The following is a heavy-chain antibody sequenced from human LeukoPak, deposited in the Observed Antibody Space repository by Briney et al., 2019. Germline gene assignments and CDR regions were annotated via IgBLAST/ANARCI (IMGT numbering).Heavy chain of an antibody. CDR3: ARELYQLLPDY. J-gene: IGHJ4*02. D-gene: IGHD2-2*01. CDR1: GFTFSGYG. CDR2: IGPGSTTI. V-gene: IGHV3-48*02. Sequence: GGSLRLSCAASGFTFSGYGLNWVRQAPGKGLEWASYIGPGSTTIYYADSVKGRFTISRDNAGNSLNLQMNSLRDEDTAVYYCARELYQLLPDYWGQGTLVTVSS.